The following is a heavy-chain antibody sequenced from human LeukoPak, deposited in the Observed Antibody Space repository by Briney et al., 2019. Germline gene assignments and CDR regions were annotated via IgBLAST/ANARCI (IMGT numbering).Heavy chain of an antibody. CDR1: GYIFSNYD. V-gene: IGHV1-8*03. J-gene: IGHJ5*02. Sequence: ASVKVSCKTSGYIFSNYDINWVRQATGQGLGWMGWVNPSSGNRGYAQKFQGRLTITSNTSITTAFLDLSSLRSDDTAVYYCARGTISGARSFDPWGQGTLVTVSS. CDR3: ARGTISGARSFDP. D-gene: IGHD3-3*01. CDR2: VNPSSGNR.